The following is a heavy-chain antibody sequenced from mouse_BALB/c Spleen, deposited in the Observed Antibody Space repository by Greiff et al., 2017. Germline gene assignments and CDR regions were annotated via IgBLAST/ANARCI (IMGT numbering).Heavy chain of an antibody. Sequence: EVQLVESGPGLVKPSQSLSLTCTVTGYSITSDYAWNWIRQFPGNKLEWMGYISYSGSTSYNPSLKSRISITRDTSKNQFFLQLNSVTTEDTATYYCARSYGFAYWGQGTLVTVSA. V-gene: IGHV3-2*02. CDR2: ISYSGST. CDR1: GYSITSDYA. D-gene: IGHD1-1*01. CDR3: ARSYGFAY. J-gene: IGHJ3*01.